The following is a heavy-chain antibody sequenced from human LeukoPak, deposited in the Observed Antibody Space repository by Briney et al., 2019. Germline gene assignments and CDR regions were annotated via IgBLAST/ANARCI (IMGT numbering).Heavy chain of an antibody. D-gene: IGHD5-24*01. V-gene: IGHV3-23*01. CDR1: GFTFNSYA. J-gene: IGHJ6*02. CDR3: AKILERELQYYYYGMDV. Sequence: GGSLRLSCAASGFTFNSYAMIWVRQAPGKGLESISSISTTGDRTYYADSVKGRFAISRDNSKNTLYLQMNSLRAEDTAVYYCAKILERELQYYYYGMDVWGQGTSVTVSS. CDR2: ISTTGDRT.